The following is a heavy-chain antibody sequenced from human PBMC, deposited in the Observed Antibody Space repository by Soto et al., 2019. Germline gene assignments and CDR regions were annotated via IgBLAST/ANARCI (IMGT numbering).Heavy chain of an antibody. CDR3: ARGAKTGDFDY. D-gene: IGHD1-1*01. V-gene: IGHV4-34*01. J-gene: IGHJ4*02. Sequence: QVQLQQWGAGLLKPSETLSLTCAVYGGSFSGYYWSWIRQPPGKGLEWIGEINHSGSTNYNPSLKSXXTXSXXTSKNQFSLKLSSVTAADTAVYYCARGAKTGDFDYWGQGTLVTVSS. CDR2: INHSGST. CDR1: GGSFSGYY.